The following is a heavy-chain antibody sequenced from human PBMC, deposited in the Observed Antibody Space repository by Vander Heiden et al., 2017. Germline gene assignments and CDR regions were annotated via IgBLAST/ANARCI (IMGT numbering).Heavy chain of an antibody. J-gene: IGHJ4*02. CDR2: IFPIFGTT. Sequence: QVQLVQSGAEVKKPGSSVKVSCKASGGTFNNYGISWVRQAPGQGPEWMGSIFPIFGTTNDAQKFQGRVTITADESTSTAYMDLSSLRSEDTAVYYCATEVLAAAGGFFDYWGQGTQVTVSS. V-gene: IGHV1-69*01. CDR1: GGTFNNYG. CDR3: ATEVLAAAGGFFDY. D-gene: IGHD6-13*01.